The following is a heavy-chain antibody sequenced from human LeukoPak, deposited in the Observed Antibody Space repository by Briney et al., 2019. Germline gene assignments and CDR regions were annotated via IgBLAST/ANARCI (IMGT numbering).Heavy chain of an antibody. CDR1: GFIFSDYG. CDR2: IWSDATNQ. J-gene: IGHJ4*02. CDR3: AKDIQRGFDYTNSLDY. Sequence: PGGSLRLSCAASGFIFSDYGMHWVRQAPGKVLEWVAVIWSDATNQYYADSVRGRFAISRDDSTSMVYLQMNSLRAEDTAVYFCAKDIQRGFDYTNSLDYWGQGTLVTVSS. V-gene: IGHV3-33*06. D-gene: IGHD4-11*01.